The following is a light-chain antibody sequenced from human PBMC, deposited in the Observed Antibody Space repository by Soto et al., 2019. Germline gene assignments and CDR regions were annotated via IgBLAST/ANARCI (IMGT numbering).Light chain of an antibody. CDR3: QQYNSYPWT. J-gene: IGKJ1*01. V-gene: IGKV1-5*03. Sequence: DIQMTQSPSTLSASVGDRVTITCRASQVISSWLAWYQQKPGKAPKLLSYKASSLESGVPSRFSGSGSGTEFTLTISSLQPDDFATYYCQQYNSYPWTFGQGTKVEIK. CDR2: KAS. CDR1: QVISSW.